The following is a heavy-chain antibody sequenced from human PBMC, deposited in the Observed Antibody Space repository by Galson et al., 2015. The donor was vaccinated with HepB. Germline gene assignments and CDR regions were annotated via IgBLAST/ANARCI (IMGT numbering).Heavy chain of an antibody. J-gene: IGHJ4*02. CDR2: ISYDGSNK. V-gene: IGHV3-30*03. CDR3: ARGGDSSIFDY. Sequence: SLRLSCAASGFTFSSYGMHWVRQAPGKGLEWVAVISYDGSNKYYADSVKGRFTISRDNSKNTLYLQMNSLRAEDTAVYYCARGGDSSIFDYWGQGTLVTVSS. D-gene: IGHD2-21*02. CDR1: GFTFSSYG.